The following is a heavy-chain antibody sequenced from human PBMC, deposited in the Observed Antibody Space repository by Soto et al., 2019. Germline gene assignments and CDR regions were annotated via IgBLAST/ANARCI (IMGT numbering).Heavy chain of an antibody. CDR2: IIPIVDIT. D-gene: IGHD3-10*01. J-gene: IGHJ4*02. CDR1: GGTFTSYT. Sequence: VQLVQSGAEVKKPGSSVKVSCKTSGGTFTSYTISWVRQAPGQGLEWMGRIIPIVDITNYAQKFQDRVTITAVTSTSTAYMELSSLSSEDTAVYYCARASMIRGLSIDYWSQGTLVTVSS. V-gene: IGHV1-69*02. CDR3: ARASMIRGLSIDY.